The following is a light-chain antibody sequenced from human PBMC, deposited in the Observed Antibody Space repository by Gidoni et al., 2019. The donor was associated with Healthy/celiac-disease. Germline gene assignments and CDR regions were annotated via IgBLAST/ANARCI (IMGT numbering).Light chain of an antibody. V-gene: IGLV2-23*03. CDR3: CSYAGSSTFDVV. J-gene: IGLJ2*01. CDR2: EGS. CDR1: SSDVGRYNL. Sequence: QSALTQPASVAGSPGQSITISCTGTSSDVGRYNLVSWYQQHPGKAPKLMIYEGSKRHSGVSNRFSGSKSGNTASLTISGLQAEDEADYYCCSYAGSSTFDVVFGGGTKLTVL.